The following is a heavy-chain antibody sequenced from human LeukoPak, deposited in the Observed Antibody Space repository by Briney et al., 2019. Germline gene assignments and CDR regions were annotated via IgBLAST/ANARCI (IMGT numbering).Heavy chain of an antibody. CDR2: ISFDGSDH. Sequence: GRPLRLSCAATGFTFSHHGMHWVRQAPGKGLEWVAAISFDGSDHYYADSVKGRFTMSRDNSKNTLYLQMNSLRAEDTAVYYCARDPPYYDFWSGYHQDYWGQGTLVTVSS. V-gene: IGHV3-30*03. CDR3: ARDPPYYDFWSGYHQDY. J-gene: IGHJ4*02. D-gene: IGHD3-3*01. CDR1: GFTFSHHG.